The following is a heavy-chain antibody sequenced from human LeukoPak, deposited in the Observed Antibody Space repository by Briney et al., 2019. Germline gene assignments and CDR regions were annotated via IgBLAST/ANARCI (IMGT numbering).Heavy chain of an antibody. CDR3: ARGILDSSGYYYQSLYFDY. CDR1: GGSISSYY. Sequence: SETLSLTCTASGGSISSYYWSWIRQPPGKGLEWIGYIYYSGSTNYSPSLKSRVTISVDTSTNQFSLKLSSVTAADTAVYYCARGILDSSGYYYQSLYFDYWGQGTLVTVSS. D-gene: IGHD3-22*01. CDR2: IYYSGST. V-gene: IGHV4-59*01. J-gene: IGHJ4*02.